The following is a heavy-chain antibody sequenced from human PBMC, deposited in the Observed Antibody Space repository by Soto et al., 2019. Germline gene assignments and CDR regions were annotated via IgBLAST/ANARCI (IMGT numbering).Heavy chain of an antibody. Sequence: QLVESGGGLVQPGGSLRLSCAASGFSVSNNYMNWVRQAPGKGLEWVSLIYSGGSTYYADSVKGRFTISRDNSKNTLFLQINSLRVEDTAVYYCARDRGYRWGQGTMVTVS. CDR3: ARDRGYR. D-gene: IGHD5-12*01. CDR2: IYSGGST. J-gene: IGHJ3*01. V-gene: IGHV3-66*01. CDR1: GFSVSNNY.